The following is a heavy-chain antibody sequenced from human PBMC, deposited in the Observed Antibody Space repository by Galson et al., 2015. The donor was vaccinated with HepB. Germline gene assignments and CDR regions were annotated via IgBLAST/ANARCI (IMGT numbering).Heavy chain of an antibody. J-gene: IGHJ4*02. D-gene: IGHD2-15*01. CDR2: INPSGGST. CDR1: GYTFISFY. Sequence: SVKVSCKASGYTFISFYMHWVRQARGQGPEWMGIINPSGGSTTYARKFQGRVTMTSDTSTSTFYMEMGSLRSEDTAIYYCVRDIYCSETNCYDYWGQGTLVTVSS. V-gene: IGHV1-46*01. CDR3: VRDIYCSETNCYDY.